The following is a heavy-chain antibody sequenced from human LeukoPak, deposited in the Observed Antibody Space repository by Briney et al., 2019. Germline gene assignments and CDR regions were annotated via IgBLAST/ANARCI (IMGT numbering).Heavy chain of an antibody. CDR2: IKQDGSEK. CDR1: GFTFSSYW. CDR3: ARGMPSYYYYMDV. Sequence: PGGSLRLSCAASGFTFSSYWMSWVRQAPGKGLEWVANIKQDGSEKYYVDSVKGRFTISRDNAKNSLYLQMNSLRAEDTAVYYCARGMPSYYYYMDVWGKGTTVTVSS. J-gene: IGHJ6*03. D-gene: IGHD2-2*01. V-gene: IGHV3-7*01.